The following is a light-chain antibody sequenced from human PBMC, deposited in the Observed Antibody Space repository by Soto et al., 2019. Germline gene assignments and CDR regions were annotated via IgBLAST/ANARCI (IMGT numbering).Light chain of an antibody. V-gene: IGKV1-39*01. Sequence: DIQMTQSPSSLSASVGDRVTITCQASQDISNYLNWYQQKPGKAPNLLIYDISTLQSGVPSRFSGSGSGTDFTLTISSLQHEDFATYYCQQSYYNPTFGQGTKVDIK. CDR1: QDISNY. CDR2: DIS. J-gene: IGKJ1*01. CDR3: QQSYYNPT.